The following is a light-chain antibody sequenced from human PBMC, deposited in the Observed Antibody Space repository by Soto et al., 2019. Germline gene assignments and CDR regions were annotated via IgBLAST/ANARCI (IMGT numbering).Light chain of an antibody. CDR3: QQYSKWPLT. CDR2: GAS. Sequence: EIVLTQSPDTLSVSPGDRATLSCSASQGVRSDLAWNQQKARQSPRLLIYGASTRAAETPARFSGSGSETESTLTISSLQSEDFAVYYCQQYSKWPLTFGGGTKVDIK. J-gene: IGKJ4*01. V-gene: IGKV3-15*01. CDR1: QGVRSD.